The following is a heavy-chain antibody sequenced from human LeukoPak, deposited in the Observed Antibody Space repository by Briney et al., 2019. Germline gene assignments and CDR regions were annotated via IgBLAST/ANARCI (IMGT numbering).Heavy chain of an antibody. CDR1: GYTFTSVD. CDR3: ARGRRYSNYGGFDY. V-gene: IGHV1-8*01. D-gene: IGHD4-11*01. J-gene: IGHJ4*02. CDR2: MNPNSGNT. Sequence: ASVKVSCKASGYTFTSVDINWVRQAPGQGLEWMGWMNPNSGNTGYAQKFQGRVTMTRNTSISTAYMELSSLRSEDTAVYYCARGRRYSNYGGFDYWGQGTLVTVSS.